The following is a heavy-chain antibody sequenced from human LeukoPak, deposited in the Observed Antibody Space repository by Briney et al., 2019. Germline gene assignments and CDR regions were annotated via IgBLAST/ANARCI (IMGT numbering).Heavy chain of an antibody. Sequence: KPSETLSLTCAVYGGSFSGYYWSWIRQPPGKGLEWIGEINHSGSTNYNPSLKSRVTISVDTSKNQFSLKLSSVTAADTAVYYCASSYGDYAYWFDPWGQGTLVTVSS. CDR2: INHSGST. CDR3: ASSYGDYAYWFDP. CDR1: GGSFSGYY. V-gene: IGHV4-34*01. J-gene: IGHJ5*02. D-gene: IGHD4-17*01.